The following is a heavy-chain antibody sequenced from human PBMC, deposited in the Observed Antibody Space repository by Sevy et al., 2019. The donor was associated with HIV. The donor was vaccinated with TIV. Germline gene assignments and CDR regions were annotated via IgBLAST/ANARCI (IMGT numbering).Heavy chain of an antibody. V-gene: IGHV3-53*01. CDR3: ARGHYYDFWSGYYKGTKSYYYYGMDV. Sequence: GGSLRLSCAASGFTVSSNCMSWVRQAPGKGLEWVSVIYSGGSTYYADSVKGRFTISRDNSKNTLYLQMNSLRAEDTAVYYCARGHYYDFWSGYYKGTKSYYYYGMDVWGQGTTVTVSS. J-gene: IGHJ6*02. D-gene: IGHD3-3*01. CDR1: GFTVSSNC. CDR2: IYSGGST.